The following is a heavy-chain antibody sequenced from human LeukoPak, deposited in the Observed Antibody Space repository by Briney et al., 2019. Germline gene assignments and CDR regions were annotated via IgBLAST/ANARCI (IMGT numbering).Heavy chain of an antibody. D-gene: IGHD2-21*02. V-gene: IGHV3-7*03. CDR2: IKQDETEK. Sequence: GGSLRLSCTASGFTFSNFWMGWVRQAPGKGLEWVANIKQDETEKFYLGSVKGRFTISRDNAKNSLYLQMNSLRPGDTAVYYCVREDTPATANYWGQGTLVTISS. CDR3: VREDTPATANY. J-gene: IGHJ4*02. CDR1: GFTFSNFW.